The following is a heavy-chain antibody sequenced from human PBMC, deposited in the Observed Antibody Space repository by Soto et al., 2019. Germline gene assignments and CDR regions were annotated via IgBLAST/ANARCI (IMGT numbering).Heavy chain of an antibody. CDR2: STPIFGTA. V-gene: IGHV1-69*01. Sequence: QVQLVQSGAEVKKPGSSVKVSCKASGGTFNNYPITWVRQAPGEGLEWMGGSTPIFGTANYAQKFQGRVTISVDEATSTAYMELSILRSEDTAVYYCARGRGYSGDDHYYYFDMDVWGQGTTVTVSS. CDR3: ARGRGYSGDDHYYYFDMDV. D-gene: IGHD5-12*01. J-gene: IGHJ6*02. CDR1: GGTFNNYP.